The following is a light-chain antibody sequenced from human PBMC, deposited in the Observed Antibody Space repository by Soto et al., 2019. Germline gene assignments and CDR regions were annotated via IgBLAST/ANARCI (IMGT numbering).Light chain of an antibody. CDR2: GAS. CDR3: QQYGSSLVT. Sequence: EIVLPQSPGTLSLSPGERATLSCRASRRVSTSSLAWSQQKPGQAPRPLIYGASGRAAGIPDRFSGSGSGTDFTLTISRLEPEDCAVYYCQQYGSSLVTFGQGTRLEIK. V-gene: IGKV3-20*01. CDR1: RRVSTSS. J-gene: IGKJ5*01.